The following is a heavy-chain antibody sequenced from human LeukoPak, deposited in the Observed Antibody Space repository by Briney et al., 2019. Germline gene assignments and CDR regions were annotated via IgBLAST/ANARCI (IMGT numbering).Heavy chain of an antibody. CDR3: AREVSYGDYGAFDI. V-gene: IGHV3-11*04. Sequence: GGSLRLSCAASGFTFSDFYMSWIRQVPGKGLEFVSFISTNGVTIRYADSVKGRFTISRDNSKNTLYLQMNSLRAEDTAVYYCAREVSYGDYGAFDIWGQGTMVTVSS. D-gene: IGHD4-17*01. CDR1: GFTFSDFY. J-gene: IGHJ3*02. CDR2: ISTNGVTI.